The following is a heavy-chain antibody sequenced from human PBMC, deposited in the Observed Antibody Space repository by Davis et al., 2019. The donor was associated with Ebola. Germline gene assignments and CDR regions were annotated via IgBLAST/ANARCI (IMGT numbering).Heavy chain of an antibody. V-gene: IGHV3-48*03. CDR2: ISSSGSTI. J-gene: IGHJ4*02. CDR3: ARGDRDDYVWGSYRRYFDY. CDR1: GFTFSSYE. D-gene: IGHD3-16*02. Sequence: GESLKISCAAFGFTFSSYEMNWVRQAPGKGLEWISYISSSGSTIYYADSVKGRFTISRDNAKNSLYLQMNSLRAEDTAVYYCARGDRDDYVWGSYRRYFDYWGQGTLVTVSS.